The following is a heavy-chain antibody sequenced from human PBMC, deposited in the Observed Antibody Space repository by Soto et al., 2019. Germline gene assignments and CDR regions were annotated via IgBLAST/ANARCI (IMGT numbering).Heavy chain of an antibody. CDR1: GGSISSGGYY. D-gene: IGHD3-3*01. CDR3: ARGGPYYDFWSGYYPYDYYYMDV. CDR2: IYYSGST. Sequence: SETLSLTCTVSGGSISSGGYYWIWLRQHPGKGLEWIVYIYYSGSTHYNPSLKSRVTISVDTSKNQFSLKLSSVTAADTAVYYCARGGPYYDFWSGYYPYDYYYMDVWGKGTTVTVSS. V-gene: IGHV4-61*08. J-gene: IGHJ6*03.